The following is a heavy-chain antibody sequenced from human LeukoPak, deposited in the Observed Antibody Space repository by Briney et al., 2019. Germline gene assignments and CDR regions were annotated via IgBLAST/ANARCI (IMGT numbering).Heavy chain of an antibody. CDR1: GYTFTSYD. V-gene: IGHV1-8*01. J-gene: IGHJ4*02. CDR3: ARGVEGIVGATSSYYFDY. Sequence: ASVKVSCKASGYTFTSYDINWVRQATGQGLEWMGWMNPNSGNTGYAQKFQGRVTMTRNTSISTAYMELSSLRSEDTAVYYCARGVEGIVGATSSYYFDYWGQGTLVTVSS. CDR2: MNPNSGNT. D-gene: IGHD1-26*01.